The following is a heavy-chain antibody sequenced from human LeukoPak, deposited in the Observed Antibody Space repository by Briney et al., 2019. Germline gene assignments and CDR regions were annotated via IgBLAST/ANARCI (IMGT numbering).Heavy chain of an antibody. J-gene: IGHJ3*02. CDR3: ARSSDFWSTRAFDI. CDR1: GSSISSSNC. CDR2: IYCSGST. Sequence: PSETLSLTCAVSGSSISSSNCWGWIRQPPGKGLEWIGYIYCSGSTNYNPSLKSRVTMSVDTSKNQFSLKLSSVTALDTAVYYCARSSDFWSTRAFDIWGQGTMVTVSS. D-gene: IGHD3-3*01. V-gene: IGHV4-28*06.